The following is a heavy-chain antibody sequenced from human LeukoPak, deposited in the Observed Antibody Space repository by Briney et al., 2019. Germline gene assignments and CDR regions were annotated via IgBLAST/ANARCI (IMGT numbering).Heavy chain of an antibody. V-gene: IGHV4-38-2*02. J-gene: IGHJ4*02. CDR1: GYSISSGYY. Sequence: SETLSLTCTVSGYSISSGYYWGWIRPPPGKGLEWIGSIYHSGSTYYNPSLKSRVTISVDTSKNQFSLKLSSVTAADTAVYYCARGDYWGQGTLVTVSS. CDR2: IYHSGST. CDR3: ARGDY.